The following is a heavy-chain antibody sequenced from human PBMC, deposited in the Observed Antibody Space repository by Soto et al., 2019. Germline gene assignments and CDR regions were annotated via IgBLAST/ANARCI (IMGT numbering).Heavy chain of an antibody. D-gene: IGHD2-21*02. J-gene: IGHJ3*02. CDR2: INHSGST. Sequence: QVQLQHWGAGLLKPSETLSLTCAVYGGSFSGYYWSWIRQAPGKGLAWIGEINHSGSTNYNPSLKSGVTIPVDTSKDQSSVQLITVIAADTPVYYCARSAPRWVTNRFAFEIWGQGTMVTVSS. V-gene: IGHV4-34*01. CDR1: GGSFSGYY. CDR3: ARSAPRWVTNRFAFEI.